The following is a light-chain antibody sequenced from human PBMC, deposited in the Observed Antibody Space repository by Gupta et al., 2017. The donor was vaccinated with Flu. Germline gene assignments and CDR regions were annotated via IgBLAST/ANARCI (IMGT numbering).Light chain of an antibody. J-gene: IGKJ3*01. V-gene: IGKV3-20*01. CDR2: NAT. CDR1: QRITSRY. CDR3: QQYDTSPLS. Sequence: PRETATPSCRPSQRITSRYLAWYQQPPGQAPTLLIYNATSRAAGIPDRISGSDSGTDFTLTITSLEPEDFGVYYCQQYDTSPLSFGRGTKVAIK.